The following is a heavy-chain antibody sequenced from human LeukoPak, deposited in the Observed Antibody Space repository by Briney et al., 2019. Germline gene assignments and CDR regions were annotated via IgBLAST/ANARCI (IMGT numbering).Heavy chain of an antibody. CDR2: INPNSGGT. D-gene: IGHD4-11*01. CDR1: GGTFSSYA. Sequence: ASVKVSCKASGGTFSSYAISWVRQAPGQGLEWMRWINPNSGGTNYAQKFQGRVTMTRDTSISTAYMELSRLRSDDTAVYYCARDRNDYSNYEGGWYFDLWGRGTLVTVSS. V-gene: IGHV1-2*02. CDR3: ARDRNDYSNYEGGWYFDL. J-gene: IGHJ2*01.